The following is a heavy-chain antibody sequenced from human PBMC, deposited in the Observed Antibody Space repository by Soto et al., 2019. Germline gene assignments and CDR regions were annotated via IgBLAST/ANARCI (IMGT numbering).Heavy chain of an antibody. CDR3: ARKVGATLPDWFDP. Sequence: GASVKVSCKASGYTFTSYGISWVRQAPGQGLEWMGWISAYNGNTNYARKLQGRVTMTTDTSTSTAYMELRSLRSDDTAVYYCARKVGATLPDWFDPWGQGTLVTVSS. D-gene: IGHD1-26*01. CDR1: GYTFTSYG. CDR2: ISAYNGNT. J-gene: IGHJ5*02. V-gene: IGHV1-18*01.